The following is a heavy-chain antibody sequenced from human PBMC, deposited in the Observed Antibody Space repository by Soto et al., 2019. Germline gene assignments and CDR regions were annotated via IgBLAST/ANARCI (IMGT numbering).Heavy chain of an antibody. J-gene: IGHJ4*02. CDR1: GGSFSGYY. CDR2: INHSGST. Sequence: SETLSLTCAVYGGSFSGYYWSWIRQPPGKGLEWIGEINHSGSTNYNPSLKSRVTISVDTSKNQFSLKLSSVTAADTAVYYCASRLGIAAAGYYYFDYCGQGTLVTVSS. CDR3: ASRLGIAAAGYYYFDY. D-gene: IGHD6-13*01. V-gene: IGHV4-34*01.